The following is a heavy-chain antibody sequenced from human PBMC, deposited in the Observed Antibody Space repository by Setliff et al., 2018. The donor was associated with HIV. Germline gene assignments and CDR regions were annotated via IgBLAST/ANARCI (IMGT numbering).Heavy chain of an antibody. Sequence: PGGSLRLSCAASGFTFSSYYMNWVRQAPGKGLDWVSSISSSSNYIYYADSVKGRFTISRDNAKASIYLQMDSLRVEDTAIYYCIRDGGLDWGRGTMVTVSS. CDR1: GFTFSSYY. CDR2: ISSSSNYI. CDR3: IRDGGLD. J-gene: IGHJ3*01. V-gene: IGHV3-21*04. D-gene: IGHD3-10*01.